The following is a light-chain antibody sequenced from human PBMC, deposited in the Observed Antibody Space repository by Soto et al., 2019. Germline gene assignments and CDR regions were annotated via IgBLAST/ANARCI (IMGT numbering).Light chain of an antibody. CDR3: SSYTNINTRACV. CDR2: EIT. V-gene: IGLV2-8*01. J-gene: IGLJ1*01. CDR1: SGDIGAHSY. Sequence: QSALTQPPSASGSPGQSVTLSCNGTSGDIGAHSYVSWYQQYPGNAPKLMIYEITKRPSGVPDRFSGSKSGNTASLTVSGLQPEDEAVYHCSSYTNINTRACVFGTGTKVTVL.